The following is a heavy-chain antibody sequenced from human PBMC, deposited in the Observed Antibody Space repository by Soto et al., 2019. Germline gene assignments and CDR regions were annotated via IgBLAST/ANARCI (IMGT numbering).Heavy chain of an antibody. Sequence: QVQLVQSGAEVKKPGSSVKVSCKASGGTFSSYAISWVRQAPGQGLEWMGGIIPIFGTGNYAPKFQGRVTITADESTSTAYMELSSLRSEDTAVYYCARDLRTKETYYYDSSGYWDWGQGTLVTVSS. V-gene: IGHV1-69*01. CDR1: GGTFSSYA. J-gene: IGHJ4*02. CDR3: ARDLRTKETYYYDSSGYWD. D-gene: IGHD3-22*01. CDR2: IIPIFGTG.